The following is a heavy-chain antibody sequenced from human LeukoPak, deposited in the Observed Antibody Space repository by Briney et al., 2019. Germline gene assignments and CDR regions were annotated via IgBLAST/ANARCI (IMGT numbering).Heavy chain of an antibody. J-gene: IGHJ5*02. CDR2: IDYSGST. Sequence: SQTLSLTRTVSGGSISSGDYYWSWIRQPPGKGLAWIGYIDYSGSTYYNPSLKSRVTISVDTSKNQFSLKLSSVTAADTAVYYCAVLGYCSSTSCSPPRFDPWGQGTLVTVPS. V-gene: IGHV4-30-4*08. D-gene: IGHD2-2*01. CDR3: AVLGYCSSTSCSPPRFDP. CDR1: GGSISSGDYY.